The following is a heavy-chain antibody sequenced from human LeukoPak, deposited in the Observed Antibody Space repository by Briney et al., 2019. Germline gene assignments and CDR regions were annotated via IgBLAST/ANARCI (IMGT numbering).Heavy chain of an antibody. Sequence: GGSLRLSCAASGFTFSDYYMSWIRQAPGKGLEWVSYIGSSGTTTEYADSVKGRFTISRDNAKKSLYLQMNSLRAEDTAVYYCARPSGDDSFIWGQGTMVTVSS. CDR2: IGSSGTTT. CDR3: ARPSGDDSFI. D-gene: IGHD2-21*01. V-gene: IGHV3-11*01. J-gene: IGHJ3*02. CDR1: GFTFSDYY.